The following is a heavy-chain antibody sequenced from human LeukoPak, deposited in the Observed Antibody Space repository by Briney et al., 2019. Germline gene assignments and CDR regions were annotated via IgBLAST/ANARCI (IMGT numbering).Heavy chain of an antibody. V-gene: IGHV1-2*02. CDR3: ARSLGSTAAGPNYFDY. J-gene: IGHJ4*02. CDR1: GYTFTGYY. CDR2: INPNSGGT. Sequence: ASVKVSCKASGYTFTGYYMHWVRQAPGQGLEWMGWINPNSGGTNYVQKFQGRVTMTRDTSISTAYMELSRLRSDDTAVYYCARSLGSTAAGPNYFDYWGQGTLVTVSS. D-gene: IGHD6-13*01.